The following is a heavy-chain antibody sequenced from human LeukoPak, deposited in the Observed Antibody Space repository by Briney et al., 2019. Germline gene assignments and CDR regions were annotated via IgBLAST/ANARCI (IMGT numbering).Heavy chain of an antibody. CDR3: AREGRITMVRGVIEN. V-gene: IGHV3-66*01. Sequence: GGSLRLSCAASGFTVSSNYMSWVRQAPGKGLEWVSVIYSGGSTYYADSVKGRFTISRDNSKNTLYLQMNSLRAEDTAVYYCAREGRITMVRGVIENWGQGTLVTVSS. D-gene: IGHD3-10*01. J-gene: IGHJ4*02. CDR2: IYSGGST. CDR1: GFTVSSNY.